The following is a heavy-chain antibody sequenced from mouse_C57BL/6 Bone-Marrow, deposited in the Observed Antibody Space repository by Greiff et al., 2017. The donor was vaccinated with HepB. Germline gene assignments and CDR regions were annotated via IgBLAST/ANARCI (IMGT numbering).Heavy chain of an antibody. CDR3: ARAGLLRKSYWYFDV. J-gene: IGHJ1*03. Sequence: EVQLQQSGPELVKPGASVKISCKASGYTFTDYYMNWVKQSHGKSLEWIGDINPNNGGTSYNQKFKGKATLTVDKSSSTAYMELRSLTSEDSAVYYCARAGLLRKSYWYFDVWGTGTTVTVSS. CDR2: INPNNGGT. D-gene: IGHD1-1*01. V-gene: IGHV1-26*01. CDR1: GYTFTDYY.